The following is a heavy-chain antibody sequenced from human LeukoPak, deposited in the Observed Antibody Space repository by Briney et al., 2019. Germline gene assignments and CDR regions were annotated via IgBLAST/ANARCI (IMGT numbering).Heavy chain of an antibody. CDR2: ITYTGST. J-gene: IGHJ2*01. V-gene: IGHV4-61*01. CDR1: GGSVSSGSYY. D-gene: IGHD1-14*01. Sequence: SETLSLTCTVSGGSVSSGSYYWSWIRLPPGKGLEWIGYITYTGSTNYNPSLKSRVTISVDTSKNQFSLKLSSVTAADTAVYYCARGYRYLDLWGRGTLVTVSS. CDR3: ARGYRYLDL.